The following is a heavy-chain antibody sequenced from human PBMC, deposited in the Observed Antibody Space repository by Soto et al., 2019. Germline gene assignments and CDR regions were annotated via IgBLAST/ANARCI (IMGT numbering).Heavy chain of an antibody. J-gene: IGHJ4*02. CDR2: IYYSGST. V-gene: IGHV4-30-4*01. Sequence: SETLSLTCTVSGGSISSGDYYWSWIRQPPGKGLEWIGYIYYSGSTYYNPSLKSRVTISVDTSKNQFSLKLRSVTAADTAVYSCDSAPQGPFDYWGQGTLVTVSS. CDR1: GGSISSGDYY. CDR3: DSAPQGPFDY.